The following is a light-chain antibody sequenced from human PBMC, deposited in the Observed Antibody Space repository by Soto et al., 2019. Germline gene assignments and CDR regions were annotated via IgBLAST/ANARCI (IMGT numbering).Light chain of an antibody. Sequence: EMVLTQSPGILSFSAWERATLSFRSSQSVSNDFLAWYQQKPGQAPRLLIYGASTRATDVPDRFSGSGSGADFTLSISRLEPEDFAVYYCQQYGSSPPRTFGQGTKVDIK. J-gene: IGKJ1*01. V-gene: IGKV3-20*01. CDR1: QSVSNDF. CDR2: GAS. CDR3: QQYGSSPPRT.